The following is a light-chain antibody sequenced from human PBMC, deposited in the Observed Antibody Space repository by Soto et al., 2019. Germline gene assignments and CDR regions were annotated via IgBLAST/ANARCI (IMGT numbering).Light chain of an antibody. CDR3: QQYGSSPYT. CDR1: QSVSSN. V-gene: IGKV3-15*01. CDR2: GAS. Sequence: EIVMTQSPATLSVSPGERATLSCRASQSVSSNLAWYQQKPGQAPRLLIYGASTRATGIPARFSGSGSGTDFTLTISRLEPEDFAVYFCQQYGSSPYTFGQGTKVEI. J-gene: IGKJ2*01.